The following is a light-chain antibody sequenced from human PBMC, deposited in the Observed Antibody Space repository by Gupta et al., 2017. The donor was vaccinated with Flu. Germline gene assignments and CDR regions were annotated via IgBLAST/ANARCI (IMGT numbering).Light chain of an antibody. J-gene: IGLJ1*01. Sequence: QSVLAQPPSASGTPGQRVTISCSGSSSNIGSNTVNWYQQVPATAPKLLIYGNNQRPSGVPDRFSCSTSGTSASPATSTLQSEDYADDDGSAWEDSLNGHYVFGTGTKLTVL. V-gene: IGLV1-44*01. CDR1: SSNIGSNT. CDR2: GNN. CDR3: SAWEDSLNGHYV.